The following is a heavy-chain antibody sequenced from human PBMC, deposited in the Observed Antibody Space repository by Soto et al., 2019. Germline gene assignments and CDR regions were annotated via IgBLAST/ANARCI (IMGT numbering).Heavy chain of an antibody. CDR3: ARDPLPRYSGYDLGYYYYMDV. CDR2: IWYDGSNK. CDR1: GFTFSNYG. Sequence: GGSLRLSCAASGFTFSNYGMHLVRQAQGRGLEWVAVIWYDGSNKYYADSVKGRFTISRDNSKNTLYLQMNSLRAEDTAVYYCARDPLPRYSGYDLGYYYYMDVWGKGTTVTVSS. V-gene: IGHV3-33*01. D-gene: IGHD5-12*01. J-gene: IGHJ6*03.